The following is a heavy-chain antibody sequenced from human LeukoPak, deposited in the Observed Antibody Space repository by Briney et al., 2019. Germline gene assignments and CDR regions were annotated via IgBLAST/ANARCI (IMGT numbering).Heavy chain of an antibody. Sequence: SETLSLTCAVYGGSFSGYYWSWIRQPPGKGLEWIGEINHSGSTNYNPSLKSRVTISVDTSKNQFSLKLSSATAADTAVYYCARARQSYFDYWGQGTLVTVSS. CDR2: INHSGST. V-gene: IGHV4-34*01. J-gene: IGHJ4*02. D-gene: IGHD6-19*01. CDR3: ARARQSYFDY. CDR1: GGSFSGYY.